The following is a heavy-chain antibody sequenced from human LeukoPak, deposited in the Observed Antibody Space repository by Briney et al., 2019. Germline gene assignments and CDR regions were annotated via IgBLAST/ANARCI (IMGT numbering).Heavy chain of an antibody. Sequence: GASVKVSCKAPGYTFTGYYIHWVRQAPGQGLEWMGWINPNSGGTNYAQKFQGRVTMTRDTSISTAYMELSRLRSDDTAVYYCARDSRAYCSGGSCVSIDYWGQGTLVTVSS. J-gene: IGHJ4*02. CDR2: INPNSGGT. CDR1: GYTFTGYY. V-gene: IGHV1-2*02. CDR3: ARDSRAYCSGGSCVSIDY. D-gene: IGHD2-15*01.